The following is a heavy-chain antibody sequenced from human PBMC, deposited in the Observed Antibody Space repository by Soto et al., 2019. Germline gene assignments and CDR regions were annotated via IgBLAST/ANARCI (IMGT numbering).Heavy chain of an antibody. Sequence: GGSLRLSCAASGFTFDDYAMHWVRQAPGKGLEWVSGISWNSGSIGYADSVKGRFTISRDNAKNSLYLQMNSLRAEDTALYYCAKDPHGAAASLIDYWGQGTLVTVSS. CDR3: AKDPHGAAASLIDY. J-gene: IGHJ4*02. CDR2: ISWNSGSI. V-gene: IGHV3-9*01. CDR1: GFTFDDYA. D-gene: IGHD6-13*01.